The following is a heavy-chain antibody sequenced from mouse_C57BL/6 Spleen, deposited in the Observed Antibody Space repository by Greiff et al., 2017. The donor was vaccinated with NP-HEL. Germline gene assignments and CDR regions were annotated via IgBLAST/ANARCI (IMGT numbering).Heavy chain of an antibody. D-gene: IGHD2-4*01. V-gene: IGHV5-6*01. CDR3: ARHVDYDGLVFDV. Sequence: EVQRVESGGDLVKPGGSLKLSCAASGFTFSSYGMSWVRQTPDKRLEWVATISSGGSYTYYPDSVKGRFTISRDNAKNTLYLQMSSLKSEDTAMYYCARHVDYDGLVFDVWGTGTTVTVSS. CDR1: GFTFSSYG. CDR2: ISSGGSYT. J-gene: IGHJ1*03.